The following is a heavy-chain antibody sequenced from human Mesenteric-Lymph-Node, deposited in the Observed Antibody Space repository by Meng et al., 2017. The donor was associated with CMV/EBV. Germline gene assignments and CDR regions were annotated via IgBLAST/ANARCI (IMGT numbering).Heavy chain of an antibody. CDR1: GLTVSSDY. V-gene: IGHV3-23*01. Sequence: GESLKISCAASGLTVSSDYMTWIRQAPGKGLEWVSAISGSGGSTYYADSVKGRFTISRDNSKNTLYLQMNSLRAEDTAVYYCAKAGSYSSYFDYWGQGTLVTVSS. CDR2: ISGSGGST. D-gene: IGHD1-26*01. CDR3: AKAGSYSSYFDY. J-gene: IGHJ4*02.